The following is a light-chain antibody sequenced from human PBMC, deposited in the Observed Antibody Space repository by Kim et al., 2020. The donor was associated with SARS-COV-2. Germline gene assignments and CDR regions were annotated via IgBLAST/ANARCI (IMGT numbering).Light chain of an antibody. CDR2: GTS. J-gene: IGKJ1*01. V-gene: IGKV1-13*02. Sequence: AIQLAQSPSSLSASLGDRVTITCRASQGIGTSLAWYRQRPGKAPQLLMEGTSTLESGVPSGFTGSGSGTDFILTISSLQPEDFATYYCQQFKSFPPTFGQGTNVNIK. CDR1: QGIGTS. CDR3: QQFKSFPPT.